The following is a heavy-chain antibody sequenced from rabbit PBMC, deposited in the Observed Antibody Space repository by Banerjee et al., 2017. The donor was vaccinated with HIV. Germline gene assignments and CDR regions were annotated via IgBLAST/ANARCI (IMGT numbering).Heavy chain of an antibody. J-gene: IGHJ4*01. CDR2: INTNSGNT. D-gene: IGHD4-2*01. CDR3: ARGAAYAGAGHNL. Sequence: QSLEESGGDLVKPGASLTLTCTASGFSFSSSYYMCWVRQAPGKGLEWIGCINTNSGNTVYASWAKGRFTISKTSSTTVPLQMTSLTAADTATYFCARGAAYAGAGHNLWGPGTLVT. V-gene: IGHV1S40*01. CDR1: GFSFSSSYY.